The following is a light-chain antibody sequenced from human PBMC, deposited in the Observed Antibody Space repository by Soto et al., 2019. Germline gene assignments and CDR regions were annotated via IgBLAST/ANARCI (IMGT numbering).Light chain of an antibody. CDR2: GIT. V-gene: IGLV2-14*01. J-gene: IGLJ2*01. CDR1: SSDVGGYNF. CDR3: STSTTSNTVI. Sequence: QSALTQPASVSGSPGQSITISCTGTSSDVGGYNFVAWYQHRPGKAPKLMIYGITNRPSGVSNRFSGSKSGTTASLTISGLQAEDEADYYCSTSTTSNTVIFGGGTKLTVL.